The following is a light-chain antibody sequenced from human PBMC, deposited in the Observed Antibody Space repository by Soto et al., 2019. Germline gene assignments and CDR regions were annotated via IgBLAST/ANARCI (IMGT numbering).Light chain of an antibody. Sequence: DIQMTQSPSSLSASVGDRVTITCRASQGISKYLAWYQQKPGKVPELLIYAASTLQSGVPSRFSGSGSGTEFSLTISGLQPEDVATYYCHKYNHAPTFGGGTKVEIK. CDR2: AAS. CDR3: HKYNHAPT. CDR1: QGISKY. V-gene: IGKV1-27*01. J-gene: IGKJ4*01.